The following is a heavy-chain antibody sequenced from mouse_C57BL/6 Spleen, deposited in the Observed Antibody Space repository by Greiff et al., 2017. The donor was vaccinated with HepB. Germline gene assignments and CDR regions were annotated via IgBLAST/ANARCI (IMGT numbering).Heavy chain of an antibody. CDR1: GYTFTSYW. Sequence: QQPGAELVKPGASVKLSCKASGYTFTSYWMHWVKQRPGQGLEWIGMIHPNSGSTNYNEKFKSKATLTVDKSSSTAYMQLSSLTSEDSAVYYCARRGSSPYWYFDVWGTGTTVTVSS. V-gene: IGHV1-64*01. CDR3: ARRGSSPYWYFDV. J-gene: IGHJ1*03. D-gene: IGHD1-1*01. CDR2: IHPNSGST.